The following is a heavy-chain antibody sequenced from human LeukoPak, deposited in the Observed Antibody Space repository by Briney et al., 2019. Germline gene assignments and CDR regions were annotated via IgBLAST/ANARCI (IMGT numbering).Heavy chain of an antibody. CDR3: VRDGDTVPLPFDY. V-gene: IGHV3-74*01. D-gene: IGHD2-8*02. J-gene: IGHJ4*02. CDR1: GFTLISYS. CDR2: VNNDGSST. Sequence: GGSLRLSCAASGFTLISYSMHWVRQAPGKGLEWVSRVNNDGSSTKYADFVKGRFTISRDNSKNILYLQMNGLRAEDTAVYYCVRDGDTVPLPFDYWGQGTLVTV.